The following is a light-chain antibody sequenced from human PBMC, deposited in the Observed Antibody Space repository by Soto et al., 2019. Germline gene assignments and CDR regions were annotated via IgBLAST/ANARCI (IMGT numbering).Light chain of an antibody. CDR3: SSYRGSNIFVV. J-gene: IGLJ2*01. CDR2: EVT. Sequence: QSVLTQPPSASGSPGQSVTISCTGTSGVSWYQQHPGKAPKLLIYEVTKRPSGVPDRFSGSKSGNTASLTVSGLQAEDEPDYYCSSYRGSNIFVVFGGGTKVTVL. V-gene: IGLV2-8*01. CDR1: SGV.